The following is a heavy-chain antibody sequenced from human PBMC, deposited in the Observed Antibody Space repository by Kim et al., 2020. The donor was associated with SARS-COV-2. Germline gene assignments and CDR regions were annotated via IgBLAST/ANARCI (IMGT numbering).Heavy chain of an antibody. D-gene: IGHD3-16*01. V-gene: IGHV3-13*01. J-gene: IGHJ3*02. Sequence: DTYYPGSVKARFTISRENAKNSLYLQMNSLRAGDTAVYYCARDGGSAFDIWGQGTMVTVSS. CDR3: ARDGGSAFDI. CDR2: DT.